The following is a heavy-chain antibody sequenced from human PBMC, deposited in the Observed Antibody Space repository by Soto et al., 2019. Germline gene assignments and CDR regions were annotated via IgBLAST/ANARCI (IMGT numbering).Heavy chain of an antibody. CDR3: ARDTDCSGGSCWGYYYYYGMDV. J-gene: IGHJ6*02. V-gene: IGHV1-18*01. CDR1: GYTFTSYG. CDR2: ISAYNGNT. Sequence: ASVKVSCXASGYTFTSYGISWVRQASGQGLEWMGWISAYNGNTNYAQKLQGRVTMTTDTSTSTAYMELRSLRSDDTAVYYCARDTDCSGGSCWGYYYYYGMDVWGQGTTVTVSS. D-gene: IGHD2-15*01.